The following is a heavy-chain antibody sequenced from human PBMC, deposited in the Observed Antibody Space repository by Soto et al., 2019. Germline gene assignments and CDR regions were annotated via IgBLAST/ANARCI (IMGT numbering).Heavy chain of an antibody. J-gene: IGHJ6*02. Sequence: GESLKISCKGSGYSFTSYWIGWVRQMPGKGLEWMGIIYPGDSDTRYSPSFQGQVTISADKSISTAYLQWSSLKASDTAMYYCARHTDDSSGYYYNYYYYYGMDVWGQGTTVTVAS. D-gene: IGHD3-22*01. V-gene: IGHV5-51*01. CDR3: ARHTDDSSGYYYNYYYYYGMDV. CDR1: GYSFTSYW. CDR2: IYPGDSDT.